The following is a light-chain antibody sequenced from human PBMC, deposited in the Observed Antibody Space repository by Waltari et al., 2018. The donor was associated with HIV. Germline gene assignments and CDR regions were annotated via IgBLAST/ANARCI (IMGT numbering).Light chain of an antibody. V-gene: IGLV1-51*02. CDR3: ATWDSSLRTVI. CDR1: TSDIGKNH. J-gene: IGLJ2*01. CDR2: ETE. Sequence: QSVLTQSPSVSAAPGQKVTISCYGSTSDIGKNHVSWYQQFPGRAPKLLIYETENRPSVIPCRFSGSKFGTSATLDITGLQTGDEAVYFCATWDSSLRTVIYGGGTNLTVL.